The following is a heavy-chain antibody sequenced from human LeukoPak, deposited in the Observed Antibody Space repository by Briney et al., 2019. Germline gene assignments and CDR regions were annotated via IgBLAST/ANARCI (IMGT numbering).Heavy chain of an antibody. CDR2: INWNGGST. CDR3: ARGDDILTGYTAEGAFDY. D-gene: IGHD3-9*01. V-gene: IGHV3-20*04. CDR1: GFTFDDYG. J-gene: IGHJ4*02. Sequence: GGSLRLSCAASGFTFDDYGMSWVRQAPGKGLEWVSGINWNGGSTGYADSVKGRFTISRDNAKNSLYLQMNSLRAEDTALYYCARGDDILTGYTAEGAFDYWGQGTLVTVSS.